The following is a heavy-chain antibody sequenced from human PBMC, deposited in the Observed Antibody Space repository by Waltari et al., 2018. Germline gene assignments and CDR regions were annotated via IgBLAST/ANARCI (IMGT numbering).Heavy chain of an antibody. Sequence: EVQLLESGGGLVQPGGSLRLSCAAYGFTFSSYAMNWVRQAPGKGLEWVSAISGSGGSTYYADSVKGRFTISRDNSKNTLYLQMNSLRAEDTAVYYCARDDSSGYCDYWGQGTLVTVSS. J-gene: IGHJ4*02. CDR2: ISGSGGST. D-gene: IGHD3-22*01. CDR1: GFTFSSYA. V-gene: IGHV3-23*01. CDR3: ARDDSSGYCDY.